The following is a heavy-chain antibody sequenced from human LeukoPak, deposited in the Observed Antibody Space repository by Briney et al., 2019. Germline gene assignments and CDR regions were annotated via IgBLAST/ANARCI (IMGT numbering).Heavy chain of an antibody. J-gene: IGHJ5*02. CDR3: ATGYSSSWYGNWFDP. CDR2: ISSSGSTI. CDR1: GFSFNSYE. V-gene: IGHV3-48*03. D-gene: IGHD6-13*01. Sequence: GGSLRLSCAASGFSFNSYEMNWVRQAPGKGLEWVSHISSSGSTIYYADSVKGRFTISRDNAKNSLYLQMNSLRAEDTAVYYCATGYSSSWYGNWFDPWGQGTLVTVSS.